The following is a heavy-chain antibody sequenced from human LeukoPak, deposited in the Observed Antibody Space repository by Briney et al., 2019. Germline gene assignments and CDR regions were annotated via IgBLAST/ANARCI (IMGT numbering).Heavy chain of an antibody. Sequence: SETLSLTCTVSGGSISSYYWSWIRQPPGKGLEWIGRFYTGGSTNYNPSLKSRVTMSVDTSKNQFSLKLSSVTAADTAVYYCARGSGIFGLVTYFDYWGQGTLVTVSS. D-gene: IGHD3/OR15-3a*01. CDR2: FYTGGST. CDR3: ARGSGIFGLVTYFDY. V-gene: IGHV4-4*07. J-gene: IGHJ4*02. CDR1: GGSISSYY.